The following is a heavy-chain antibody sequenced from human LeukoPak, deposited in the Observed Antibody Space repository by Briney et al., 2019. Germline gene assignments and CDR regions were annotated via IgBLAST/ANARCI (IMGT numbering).Heavy chain of an antibody. J-gene: IGHJ4*02. V-gene: IGHV3-23*01. CDR3: ARRDTVITRHLDY. D-gene: IGHD4-17*01. CDR2: LSAGGGAT. Sequence: PGGSLRHSRTPSVFHFSSYSLSRVPQAPRKGLQLVSILSAGGGATHSADSVKGRFTISRDNSKNTLYLQMGSLRAEYTAVYHCARRDTVITRHLDYWGQGTLVTVSS. CDR1: VFHFSSYS.